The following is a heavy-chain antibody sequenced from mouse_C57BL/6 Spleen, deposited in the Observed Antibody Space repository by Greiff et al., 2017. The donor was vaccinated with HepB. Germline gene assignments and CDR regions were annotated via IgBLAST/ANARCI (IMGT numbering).Heavy chain of an antibody. V-gene: IGHV1-52*01. J-gene: IGHJ1*03. CDR1: GYTFTSYW. CDR3: ARWDGSSLWYFDV. CDR2: IDPSDSET. Sequence: VQLQQPGAELVRPGSSVKLSCKASGYTFTSYWMHWVKQRPIQGLEWIGNIDPSDSETHYNQKFKDKATLTVDKSSSTAYMQLSSLTSEDSAVYYCARWDGSSLWYFDVWGTGTTVTVSS. D-gene: IGHD1-1*01.